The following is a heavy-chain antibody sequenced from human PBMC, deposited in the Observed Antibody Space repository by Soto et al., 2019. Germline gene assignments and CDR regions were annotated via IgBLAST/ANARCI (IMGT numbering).Heavy chain of an antibody. V-gene: IGHV3-48*01. CDR2: ISSSSSVI. D-gene: IGHD7-27*01. Sequence: EVQLVESGGGLVQPGGSLRLSCATSGFILSDCAMNWVRQAPGKGLEWVSYISSSSSVIDYADSVKSRVTVSRDNARNSLYLQMNSLRAEDTAVYYCARDLSWGSNWYYYMDVWGKGTTVTVSS. CDR3: ARDLSWGSNWYYYMDV. J-gene: IGHJ6*03. CDR1: GFILSDCA.